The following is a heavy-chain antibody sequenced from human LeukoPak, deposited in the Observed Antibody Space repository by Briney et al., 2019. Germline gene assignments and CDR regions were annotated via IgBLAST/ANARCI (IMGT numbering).Heavy chain of an antibody. Sequence: ASVKVSCKASGYTFTDYYMHWVRQAPGQGLEWMGWINPNSGATNYAQKFQGRVTMTRDTSISTGYMELSRLRSDDTALYYCAREELLWFGSQNYYFDYWGQGTLVTVSS. V-gene: IGHV1-2*02. CDR2: INPNSGAT. J-gene: IGHJ4*02. CDR1: GYTFTDYY. D-gene: IGHD3-10*01. CDR3: AREELLWFGSQNYYFDY.